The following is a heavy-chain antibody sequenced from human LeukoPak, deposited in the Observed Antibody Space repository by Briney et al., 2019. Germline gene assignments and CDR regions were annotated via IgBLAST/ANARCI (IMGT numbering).Heavy chain of an antibody. D-gene: IGHD3/OR15-3a*01. CDR3: AKDRAWTATFDY. CDR2: ISYDESNK. Sequence: GGSLRLSCAASGFTFSSYGMHWVRQAPGKGLEGGAVISYDESNKYYADSVKGRFTISRDNSKNTLYLQMNSLRAEDTAVYYCAKDRAWTATFDYWGQGTLVTVSS. CDR1: GFTFSSYG. V-gene: IGHV3-30*18. J-gene: IGHJ4*02.